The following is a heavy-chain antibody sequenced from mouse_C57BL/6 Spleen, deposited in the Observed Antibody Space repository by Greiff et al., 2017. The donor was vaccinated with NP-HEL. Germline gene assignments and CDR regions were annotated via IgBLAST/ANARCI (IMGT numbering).Heavy chain of an antibody. Sequence: QVQLQQPGAELVMPGASVKLSCKASGYTFTSYWMHWVKQRPGQGLEWIGEIDPSDSYTNYNQKFKGKSTLTVDKSSSTAYMQLSSLTSEDSAVYCCARGPPTVVARYFDYWGQGTTLTVSS. CDR2: IDPSDSYT. CDR3: ARGPPTVVARYFDY. CDR1: GYTFTSYW. V-gene: IGHV1-69*01. D-gene: IGHD1-1*01. J-gene: IGHJ2*01.